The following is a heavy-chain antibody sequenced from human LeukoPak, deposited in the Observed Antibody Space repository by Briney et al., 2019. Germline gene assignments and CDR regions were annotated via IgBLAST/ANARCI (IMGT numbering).Heavy chain of an antibody. CDR2: ISTTGGST. CDR1: GFTYSSYA. V-gene: IGHV3-64D*06. J-gene: IGHJ4*02. CDR3: VKDQLYGSGSYYRVGGY. D-gene: IGHD3-10*01. Sequence: GGSLRLSCSASGFTYSSYAMHWVRQVPGKGLEYVSHISTTGGSTYYADSVKGRFTISRDNSKNTLYLQMSSLRAEDTAVYYCVKDQLYGSGSYYRVGGYWGQGTLVTVSS.